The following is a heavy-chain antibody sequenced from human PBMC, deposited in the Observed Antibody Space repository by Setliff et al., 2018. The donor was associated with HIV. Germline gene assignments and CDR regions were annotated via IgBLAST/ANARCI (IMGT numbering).Heavy chain of an antibody. V-gene: IGHV3-30*02. CDR1: GFTFSSYG. CDR2: IRYDGSNK. CDR3: ARAAGSYYYYYYMDV. J-gene: IGHJ6*03. D-gene: IGHD6-13*01. Sequence: GGSLRLSCAASGFTFSSYGMHWVRQAPGKGLEWVAFIRYDGSNKYYADSVKGRFTISRDNSKNTLYLQMNSLRAEDTAVYYCARAAGSYYYYYYMDVWGKGTTVTVSS.